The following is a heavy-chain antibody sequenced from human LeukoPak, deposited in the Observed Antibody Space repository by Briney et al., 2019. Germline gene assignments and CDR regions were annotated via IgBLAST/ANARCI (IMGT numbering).Heavy chain of an antibody. D-gene: IGHD2-15*01. V-gene: IGHV3-11*01. CDR2: ISSDGSTI. Sequence: GGSLGLSCAASEFTFSDYYMRWIRQAPGKGLEWVSYISSDGSTIYYADSVKGRFTISRDNAKNSLYLQMNSLRAEDTAVYYCARGDKDFYYGLDVWGQGTTVIVSS. CDR3: ARGDKDFYYGLDV. J-gene: IGHJ6*02. CDR1: EFTFSDYY.